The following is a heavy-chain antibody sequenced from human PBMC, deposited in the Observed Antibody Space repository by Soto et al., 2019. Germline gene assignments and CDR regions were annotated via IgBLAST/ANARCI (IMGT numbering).Heavy chain of an antibody. CDR3: ARDKIVVVPAAILSFYYGMDV. CDR1: GFTFSSYA. J-gene: IGHJ6*02. V-gene: IGHV3-30-3*01. Sequence: QVQLVESGGGVVQPGRSLRLSCVASGFTFSSYAMHWVRQAPGKGLEWVAVKSYDGSNKYYADSVKGRFTISRDNSKNTLYLQMNSLRAEDTAVYYCARDKIVVVPAAILSFYYGMDVWGQGTTVTVSS. D-gene: IGHD2-2*02. CDR2: KSYDGSNK.